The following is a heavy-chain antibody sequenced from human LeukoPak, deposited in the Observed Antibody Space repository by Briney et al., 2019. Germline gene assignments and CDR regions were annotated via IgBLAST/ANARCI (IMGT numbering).Heavy chain of an antibody. CDR2: INHSGST. Sequence: SETLSLTCTVSGGSISSGGYYWSWIRQPPGKGLEWIGEINHSGSTNYNPSLKSRVTISVDTSKNQFSPKLSSVTAADTAVYYCARERFPEYYYDSSGYFLDPWGQGTLVTVSS. D-gene: IGHD3-22*01. CDR3: ARERFPEYYYDSSGYFLDP. V-gene: IGHV4-39*07. CDR1: GGSISSGGYY. J-gene: IGHJ5*02.